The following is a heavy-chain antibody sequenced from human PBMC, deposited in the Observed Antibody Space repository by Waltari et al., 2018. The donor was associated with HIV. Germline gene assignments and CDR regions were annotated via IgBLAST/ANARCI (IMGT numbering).Heavy chain of an antibody. CDR1: GYTFSTYD. D-gene: IGHD2-2*01. CDR2: MNPNSGNT. J-gene: IGHJ6*02. Sequence: QVQLVQSGAEVKKPGASVKVSCTASGYTFSTYDINWVRRATGQGLEWMGWMNPNSGNTGYAQKFQGRVNMTRNSSIRTAYMELSSLRSDDTAVYYCSRGLHCTATSCLLYHGMDVWGQGTAVSVSS. V-gene: IGHV1-8*01. CDR3: SRGLHCTATSCLLYHGMDV.